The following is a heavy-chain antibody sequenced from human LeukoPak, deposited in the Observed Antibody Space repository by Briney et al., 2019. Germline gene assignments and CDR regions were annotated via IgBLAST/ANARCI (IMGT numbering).Heavy chain of an antibody. CDR2: INGDGSTT. J-gene: IGHJ5*02. CDR1: GCSFSTYW. D-gene: IGHD2-15*01. V-gene: IGHV3-74*01. Sequence: GGSLRLSCAASGCSFSTYWMHWVRQAPGEGLLWVSRINGDGSTTNYADSVKGRFTISRDNAKNTLYLQMNSLRAEDTAVYYCTRRVDATRWYDPWGQGTLVTVSS. CDR3: TRRVDATRWYDP.